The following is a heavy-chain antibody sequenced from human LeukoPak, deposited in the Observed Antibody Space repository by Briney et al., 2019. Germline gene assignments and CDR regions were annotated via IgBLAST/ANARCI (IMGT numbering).Heavy chain of an antibody. CDR1: GGSISSGSYY. CDR2: IYTSGST. J-gene: IGHJ4*02. D-gene: IGHD4-17*01. CDR3: ARGFYGDYVTDY. Sequence: SETLSLTCTVSGGSISSGSYYWSWIRQPAGKGLEWIGRIYTSGSTNYNPSLKSRVTISVDTSKNQFSLKLSSVTAADTAVYYCARGFYGDYVTDYWGQGTLVTVSS. V-gene: IGHV4-61*02.